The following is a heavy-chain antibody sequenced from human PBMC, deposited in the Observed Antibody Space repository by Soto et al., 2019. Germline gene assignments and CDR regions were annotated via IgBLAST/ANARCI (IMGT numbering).Heavy chain of an antibody. CDR3: AREDFRAVTPDY. Sequence: QVQLQESGPGLVKPSQTLSLTCTVSGGSVSSGDYYWSWIRQPPGKGLVWIGYIYYSGSTYYNPSLKSRVTISVHTSKNQFSLKLSSVTAADTAVYYCAREDFRAVTPDYWGQGTLVTVSS. CDR1: GGSVSSGDYY. J-gene: IGHJ4*02. V-gene: IGHV4-30-4*01. CDR2: IYYSGST. D-gene: IGHD4-17*01.